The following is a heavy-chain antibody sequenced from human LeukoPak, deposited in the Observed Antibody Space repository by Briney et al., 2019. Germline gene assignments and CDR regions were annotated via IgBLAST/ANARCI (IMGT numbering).Heavy chain of an antibody. CDR1: GGSISSSSYY. D-gene: IGHD1-26*01. V-gene: IGHV4-39*07. CDR2: IYYSGST. CDR3: XXDCLDRDSGGYXXWFDP. Sequence: SETLSLTCTVSGGSISSSSYYWGWIRQPPGKGLEWIGSIYYSGSTYYNPSLKSRVTISVDTSKNQFSLKLSSVTAADTAVYXCXXDCLDRDSGGYXXWFDPWGQGTLVTVSS. J-gene: IGHJ5*02.